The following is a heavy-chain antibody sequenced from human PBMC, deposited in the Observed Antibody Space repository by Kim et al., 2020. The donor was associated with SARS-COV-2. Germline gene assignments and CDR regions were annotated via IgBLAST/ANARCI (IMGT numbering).Heavy chain of an antibody. V-gene: IGHV3-33*05. J-gene: IGHJ6*02. CDR1: GFTFSSYG. CDR3: ARDGVIAAAGTPYYYYGMDV. D-gene: IGHD6-13*01. Sequence: GGSLRLSCAASGFTFSSYGMHWVRQAPGKGLEWVAVISYDGSNKYYADSVKGRFTISRDNSKNTLYLQMNSLRAEDTAVYYCARDGVIAAAGTPYYYYGMDVWGQGTTVTVSS. CDR2: ISYDGSNK.